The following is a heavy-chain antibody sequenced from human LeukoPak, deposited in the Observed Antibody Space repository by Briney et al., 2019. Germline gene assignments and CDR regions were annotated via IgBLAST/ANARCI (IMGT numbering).Heavy chain of an antibody. J-gene: IGHJ4*02. Sequence: SETLSLTCTVSGGSISSGGYYWSWIRQPPGKGLEWIGYIYHSGSTYYNPSLRSRVTISVDRSKNQFSLKLSSVTAADTAVYYCATLRIAARVFDYWGQGTLVTVSS. D-gene: IGHD6-6*01. V-gene: IGHV4-30-2*01. CDR2: IYHSGST. CDR3: ATLRIAARVFDY. CDR1: GGSISSGGYY.